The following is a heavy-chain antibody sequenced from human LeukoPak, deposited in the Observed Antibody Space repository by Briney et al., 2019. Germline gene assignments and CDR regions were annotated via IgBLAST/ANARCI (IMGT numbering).Heavy chain of an antibody. Sequence: GGSLRLSCAASGFTFSGSAMHWVRQASGKGLEWVGRIRSKANSYATAYAASVKGRFTISRDDSKNTAYRQMNSLKTEDTAVYYCTSNYYDSSGYYYYYMDVWGKGTTVTVSS. D-gene: IGHD3-22*01. CDR2: IRSKANSYAT. J-gene: IGHJ6*03. CDR3: TSNYYDSSGYYYYYMDV. V-gene: IGHV3-73*01. CDR1: GFTFSGSA.